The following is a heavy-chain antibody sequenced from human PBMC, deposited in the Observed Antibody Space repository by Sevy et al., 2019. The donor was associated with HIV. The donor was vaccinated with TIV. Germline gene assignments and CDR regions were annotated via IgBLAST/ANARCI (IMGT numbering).Heavy chain of an antibody. Sequence: SETLSLTCTVSGGSISSYYWSWIRQPAGKGLEWFGHIYSSGSTNYNPSLKSRVTMSVDTSNNQFSLRLSSVTAADTAVYYCARDHPYNGAFNIWGQGTMVTVSS. CDR2: IYSSGST. J-gene: IGHJ3*02. CDR3: ARDHPYNGAFNI. V-gene: IGHV4-4*07. D-gene: IGHD2-8*01. CDR1: GGSISSYY.